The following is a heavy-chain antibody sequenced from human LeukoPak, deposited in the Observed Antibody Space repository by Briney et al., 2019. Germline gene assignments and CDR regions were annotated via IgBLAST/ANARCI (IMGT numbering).Heavy chain of an antibody. CDR1: GGSISSGSYY. V-gene: IGHV4-61*02. Sequence: SETLSLTCTVSGGSISSGSYYWSWFRQPAGKGLEWIGRISSSGGTNYNPSLKSRVTISVDTSKNQLFLKLSSVTATDTAVYYCAREAPRPDYWGQGTLVTVSS. CDR2: ISSSGGT. J-gene: IGHJ4*02. CDR3: AREAPRPDY.